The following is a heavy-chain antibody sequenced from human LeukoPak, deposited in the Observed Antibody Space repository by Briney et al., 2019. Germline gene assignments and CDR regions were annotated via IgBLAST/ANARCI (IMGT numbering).Heavy chain of an antibody. CDR3: AREDASSWDY. Sequence: PGGSLRLSCAASGFTFSDYYMNWIRQAPGKGLEWVSYISSSGSYIYYADSLKGRFTISRDNAKNSLYLQMNSLRAEDTAVYYCAREDASSWDYWGQGILVTVSS. V-gene: IGHV3-11*04. CDR2: ISSSGSYI. D-gene: IGHD6-13*01. J-gene: IGHJ4*02. CDR1: GFTFSDYY.